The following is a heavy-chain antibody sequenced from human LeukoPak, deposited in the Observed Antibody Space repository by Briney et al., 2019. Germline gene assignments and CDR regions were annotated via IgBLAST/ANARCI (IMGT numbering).Heavy chain of an antibody. CDR2: ISSNGDNT. Sequence: GGSLRLSCSASGFTFSSYAMYWVRQAPGKGLEYVSGISSNGDNTYNADSVKGRFTISRDNSKNTLYLQMSSLRADDTAVYYCVRGRTLPVHARYFDSWGQGTLVTVSS. J-gene: IGHJ4*02. CDR3: VRGRTLPVHARYFDS. CDR1: GFTFSSYA. D-gene: IGHD1-7*01. V-gene: IGHV3-64D*06.